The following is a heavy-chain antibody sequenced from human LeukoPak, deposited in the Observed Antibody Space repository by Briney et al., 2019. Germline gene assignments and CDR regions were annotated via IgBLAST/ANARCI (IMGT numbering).Heavy chain of an antibody. CDR1: GGSISSGSYY. CDR2: IYTSGST. V-gene: IGHV4-61*02. CDR3: ARERGGLYGSGSYFDY. Sequence: SETLSLTCTVSGGSISSGSYYWSWIRQPAGKGLEWIGRIYTSGSTYYNPSLKSRVTISVDTSKNQFSLKLSSVTAADTAVYYCARERGGLYGSGSYFDYWGQGTLVTVSS. D-gene: IGHD3-10*01. J-gene: IGHJ4*02.